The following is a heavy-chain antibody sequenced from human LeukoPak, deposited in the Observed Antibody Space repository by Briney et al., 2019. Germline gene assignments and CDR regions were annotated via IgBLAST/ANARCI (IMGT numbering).Heavy chain of an antibody. Sequence: AGGSLRLSCAASGFTFSSYEMNWVRQAPGKRLEWVSYISSSGSTIYYADSVKGRFTISRDNAKNSLYLQMNSLRAEDTAVYYCAKDTPSSWYVGAFDIWGQGTMVTVSS. CDR2: ISSSGSTI. V-gene: IGHV3-48*03. J-gene: IGHJ3*02. D-gene: IGHD6-13*01. CDR3: AKDTPSSWYVGAFDI. CDR1: GFTFSSYE.